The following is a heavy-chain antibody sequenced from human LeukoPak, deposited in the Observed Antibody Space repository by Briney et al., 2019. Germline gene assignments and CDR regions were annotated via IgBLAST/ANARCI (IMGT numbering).Heavy chain of an antibody. V-gene: IGHV4-59*01. D-gene: IGHD6-19*01. CDR2: IYYSGST. J-gene: IGHJ5*02. CDR3: AREEYSSGPFDP. Sequence: PSETLSLTCTVSGGSISSYYWSWIRQPPGKGLEWIGYIYYSGSTNYNPSLKSRVTISVDTSKNQFSLKLSSVTAADTAVYYCAREEYSSGPFDPWGQGTLVTVSS. CDR1: GGSISSYY.